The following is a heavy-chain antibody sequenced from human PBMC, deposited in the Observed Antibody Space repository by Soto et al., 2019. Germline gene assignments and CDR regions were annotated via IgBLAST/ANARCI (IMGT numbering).Heavy chain of an antibody. J-gene: IGHJ3*02. D-gene: IGHD4-17*01. CDR2: IRDAGSST. Sequence: GGSLRLSCAASGFTFSSYAMTWVRQAPGKGLGWVSTIRDAGSSTYYADSVKGRFTISRENSKSTLYLQMNSLRAEDKAVYYCAKCLIYGHDAFDIWGQGTMVTVSS. CDR3: AKCLIYGHDAFDI. CDR1: GFTFSSYA. V-gene: IGHV3-23*01.